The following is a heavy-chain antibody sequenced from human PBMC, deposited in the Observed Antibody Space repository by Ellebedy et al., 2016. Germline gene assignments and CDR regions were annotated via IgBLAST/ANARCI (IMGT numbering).Heavy chain of an antibody. CDR1: GFTFSSYS. CDR3: ARDVSGLSTD. D-gene: IGHD5/OR15-5a*01. Sequence: GGSLRLXXAASGFTFSSYSMNWVRQAPGKGLEWVSSISSSSSYIYYADSVKGRFTISRDNAKNSLYLQMNSLRAEDTAVYYCARDVSGLSTDWGQGTLVTVSS. CDR2: ISSSSSYI. J-gene: IGHJ4*02. V-gene: IGHV3-21*01.